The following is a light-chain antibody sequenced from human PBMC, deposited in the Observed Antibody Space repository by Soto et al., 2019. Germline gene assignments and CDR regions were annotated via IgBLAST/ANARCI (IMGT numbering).Light chain of an antibody. CDR2: AAS. CDR3: QQYYGYPYS. J-gene: IGKJ2*03. Sequence: DIQMTQSPSTLSASVGDRVTIACRASQSISNYLDWYQQKPGKAPKLLIYAASRLQTGVPSRFSGSGSGTEFTLTISSLQPNDFATYYCQQYYGYPYSFGQGTKVEIK. CDR1: QSISNY. V-gene: IGKV1-5*01.